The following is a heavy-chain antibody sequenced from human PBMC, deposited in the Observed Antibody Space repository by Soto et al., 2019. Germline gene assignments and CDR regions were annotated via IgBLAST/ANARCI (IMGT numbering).Heavy chain of an antibody. CDR3: ANAQGQYYYDSSGYLAWGYTGMDV. CDR1: GCTFDNYT. J-gene: IGHJ6*02. D-gene: IGHD3-22*01. V-gene: IGHV3-43*01. Sequence: GGTLRLTWAASGCTFDNYTFDWARQPPGPGLEAVSVISWEGSSIYYADTVKGRLTIFRDNSNNSLYSQMKSLRTEDTSLYYCANAQGQYYYDSSGYLAWGYTGMDVWGQGATVTVSS. CDR2: ISWEGSSI.